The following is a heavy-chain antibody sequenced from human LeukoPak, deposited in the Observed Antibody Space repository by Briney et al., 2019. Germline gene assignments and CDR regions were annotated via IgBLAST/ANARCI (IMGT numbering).Heavy chain of an antibody. CDR3: ASYDGYNSYYFDY. J-gene: IGHJ4*02. Sequence: SETLSLTCTVSGGSISSGSYYWSWIRQPAGKGLEWIGYIFYSGSTNYNPSLKSRVTMSVDTSKNQFSLKLSSVTAADTAVYYCASYDGYNSYYFDYWGQGTLVTVSS. CDR1: GGSISSGSYY. D-gene: IGHD5-24*01. CDR2: IFYSGST. V-gene: IGHV4-61*10.